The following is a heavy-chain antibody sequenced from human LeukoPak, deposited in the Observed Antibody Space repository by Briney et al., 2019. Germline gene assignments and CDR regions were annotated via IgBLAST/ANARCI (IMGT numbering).Heavy chain of an antibody. D-gene: IGHD6-19*01. CDR1: GGSISSYY. J-gene: IGHJ3*02. CDR2: IYYSGST. CDR3: ARGLAFDDAFDI. Sequence: SETLSLTCTVSGGSISSYYWSWIRQPAGKGLEWIGYIYYSGSTNYNPSLKSRVTISVDTSKNQFSLKLSSVTAADTAVYYCARGLAFDDAFDIWGQGTMVTVSS. V-gene: IGHV4-59*01.